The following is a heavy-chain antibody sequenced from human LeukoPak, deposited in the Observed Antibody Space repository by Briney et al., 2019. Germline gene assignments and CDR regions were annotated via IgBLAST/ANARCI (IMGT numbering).Heavy chain of an antibody. D-gene: IGHD3-9*01. V-gene: IGHV4-34*01. J-gene: IGHJ5*02. CDR3: ARGALILTGSATALGWFAP. CDR2: INHSGST. Sequence: PSETLSLTCAVYGGSFSGYYWSWIRQPPGKGLEWIGEINHSGSTNYNPSLKSRVTISVDTSKNQFSLKLSSVTAADTAVYYCARGALILTGSATALGWFAPWGLGTLITVSS. CDR1: GGSFSGYY.